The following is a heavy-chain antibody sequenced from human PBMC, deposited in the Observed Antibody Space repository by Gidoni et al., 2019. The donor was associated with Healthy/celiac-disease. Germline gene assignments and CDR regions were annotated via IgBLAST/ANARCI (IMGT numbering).Heavy chain of an antibody. J-gene: IGHJ4*02. CDR2: IYHSGST. CDR3: ARVVEMATNTHFDY. V-gene: IGHV4-38-2*02. D-gene: IGHD5-12*01. Sequence: QVQLQESGPGLVKPSETLSLTCTVSGSSISSGYYWGGIRQPPGKGLEWIGSIYHSGSTYYNPSLKSRVTISVDTSKNQFSLKLSSVTAADTAVYYCARVVEMATNTHFDYWGQGTLVTVSS. CDR1: GSSISSGYY.